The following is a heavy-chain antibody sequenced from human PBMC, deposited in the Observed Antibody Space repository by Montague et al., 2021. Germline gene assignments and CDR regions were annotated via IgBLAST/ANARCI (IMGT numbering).Heavy chain of an antibody. CDR1: GGSISSSNW. CDR3: AVQEFAYFYY. D-gene: IGHD3-10*01. Sequence: SETLSLTCTVSGGSISSSNWRCLVRQPAEKVQEWIGAIYHSERTNYNPSPTSRVTMSLDESTGKFSLMLRSVTATDKAVYYCAVQEFAYFYYWGQGTLVTVSS. J-gene: IGHJ4*02. V-gene: IGHV4-4*02. CDR2: IYHSERT.